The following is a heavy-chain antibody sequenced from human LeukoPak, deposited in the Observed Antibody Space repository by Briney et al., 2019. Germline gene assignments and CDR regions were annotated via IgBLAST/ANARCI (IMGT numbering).Heavy chain of an antibody. V-gene: IGHV3-49*03. J-gene: IGHJ3*02. Sequence: GGSLRLSCTASGFTFGDYAMSWFRQAPGKGLEWAGFIRSKAYGGTTEYAASVKGRFTISRDDSKSIAYLQMNSLKTEDTAVYYCTRVADGVPAAMGTGRAFDIWGQGTMVTVSS. CDR2: IRSKAYGGTT. CDR3: TRVADGVPAAMGTGRAFDI. CDR1: GFTFGDYA. D-gene: IGHD2-2*01.